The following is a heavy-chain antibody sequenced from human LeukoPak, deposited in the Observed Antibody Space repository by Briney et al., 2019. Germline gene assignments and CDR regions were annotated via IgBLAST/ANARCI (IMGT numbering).Heavy chain of an antibody. CDR3: QSSGVVAGRDAFDV. CDR1: GFTFSSYW. V-gene: IGHV3-7*01. CDR2: IKQDGSEK. Sequence: GGSLRLSCAASGFTFSSYWMSWVRQAPGKGLEWVANIKQDGSEKYYVDSVKGRFTISRDNAKNSLYLQMNSLRAEDTAVYYCQSSGVVAGRDAFDVWGQGTMVTVSS. D-gene: IGHD3-3*01. J-gene: IGHJ3*01.